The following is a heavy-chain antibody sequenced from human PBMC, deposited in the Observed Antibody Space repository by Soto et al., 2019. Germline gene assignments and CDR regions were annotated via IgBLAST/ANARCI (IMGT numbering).Heavy chain of an antibody. J-gene: IGHJ4*02. D-gene: IGHD4-17*01. V-gene: IGHV3-23*01. CDR2: ISGSGDYT. CDR1: GFNFSSYA. Sequence: QLLESGGGLVQPGGSLRLSCAASGFNFSSYAMSWVRQAPGKGLGWVSTISGSGDYTYYADSVKGRFTISRDNSKNTLYLQMNSLRAEDTAVYYCAKALASYSDYGFEYWGQGTLVTVSS. CDR3: AKALASYSDYGFEY.